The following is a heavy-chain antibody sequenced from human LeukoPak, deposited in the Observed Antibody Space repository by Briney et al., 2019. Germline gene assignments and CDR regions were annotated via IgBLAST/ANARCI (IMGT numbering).Heavy chain of an antibody. J-gene: IGHJ6*02. CDR2: ISSSSSTI. CDR1: GFTFSSYS. V-gene: IGHV3-48*04. D-gene: IGHD6-13*01. CDR3: AREYSGYSSSWYAYYYGMDV. Sequence: GGSLRLSCAASGFTFSSYSMNWVRQAPGKGLEWVSYISSSSSTIYYADSVKGRFTISRDNAKNSLYLQMNSLRAEDTAVYYCAREYSGYSSSWYAYYYGMDVWGQGTTVTVSS.